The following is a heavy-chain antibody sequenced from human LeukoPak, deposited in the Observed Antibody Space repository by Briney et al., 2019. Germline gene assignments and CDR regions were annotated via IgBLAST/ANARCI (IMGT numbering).Heavy chain of an antibody. Sequence: GGSLRLSCAASGFTFSGYGMHWVRQAPGKGLEWAAVIWYDGSNKYYADSVKGRFTISRDNSKNTLYLQMNSLRAEDTAVYYCARGGGSSGPTGYGMDVWGQGTTVTVSS. J-gene: IGHJ6*02. CDR1: GFTFSGYG. D-gene: IGHD6-19*01. CDR3: ARGGGSSGPTGYGMDV. CDR2: IWYDGSNK. V-gene: IGHV3-33*01.